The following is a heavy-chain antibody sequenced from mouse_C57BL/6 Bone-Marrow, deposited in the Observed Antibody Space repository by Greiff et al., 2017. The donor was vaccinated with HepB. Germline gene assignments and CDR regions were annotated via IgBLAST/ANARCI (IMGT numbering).Heavy chain of an antibody. J-gene: IGHJ2*01. V-gene: IGHV1-82*01. CDR3: ARCYYGKGFDY. Sequence: QVQLKESGPELVKPGASVKISCKASGYAFSSSWMNWVKQRPGKGLEWIGRIYPGDGDTNYNGKFKGKATLTADKSSSTAYMQLSSLTSEDSAVYFCARCYYGKGFDYWGQGTTLTVSS. CDR2: IYPGDGDT. D-gene: IGHD1-1*01. CDR1: GYAFSSSW.